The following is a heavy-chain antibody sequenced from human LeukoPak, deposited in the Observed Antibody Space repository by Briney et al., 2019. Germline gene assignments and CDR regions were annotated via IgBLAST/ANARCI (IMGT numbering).Heavy chain of an antibody. CDR2: ISAYNGNT. CDR3: ARDRGLVRPTRYYFDY. CDR1: GYTFGTHW. V-gene: IGHV1-18*04. J-gene: IGHJ4*02. D-gene: IGHD3-10*01. Sequence: GASVKVSCKASGYTFGTHWMHWVRQAPGQGLEWMGWISAYNGNTNYAQKLQGRVTMTTDTSTSTAYMELRSLRSDDTAVYYCARDRGLVRPTRYYFDYWGQGTLVTVSS.